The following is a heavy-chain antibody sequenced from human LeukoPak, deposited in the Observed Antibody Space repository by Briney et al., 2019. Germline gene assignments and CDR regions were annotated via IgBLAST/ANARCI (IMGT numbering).Heavy chain of an antibody. CDR2: IKGTGDSP. CDR1: GFTVTNYH. CDR3: ARAPAGTLDF. Sequence: ASVKGSCTASGFTVTNYHMHWVRQAPGQGLEWVGLIKGTGDSPDYAQKFQGRVTVTCDTSTNTAYLELRSLKLEDTAVYYCARAPAGTLDFWGQGTLVTVS. D-gene: IGHD6-13*01. J-gene: IGHJ4*02. V-gene: IGHV1-46*01.